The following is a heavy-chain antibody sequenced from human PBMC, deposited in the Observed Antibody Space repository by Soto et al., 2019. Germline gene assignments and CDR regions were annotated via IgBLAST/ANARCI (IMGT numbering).Heavy chain of an antibody. CDR1: GFSFINHH. D-gene: IGHD4-17*01. CDR2: ISASGSTI. J-gene: IGHJ4*02. CDR3: ARVRKTYGDYDY. V-gene: IGHV3-64*07. Sequence: EVQLVESGGGLVQPGGSLRLSCAGSGFSFINHHMHWVRQAPGKGLEYVSSISASGSTIYYADSVKGRFTISRDNSKNTLFLQMGDLRNEDMAVYYCARVRKTYGDYDYWGQGTLVTVSS.